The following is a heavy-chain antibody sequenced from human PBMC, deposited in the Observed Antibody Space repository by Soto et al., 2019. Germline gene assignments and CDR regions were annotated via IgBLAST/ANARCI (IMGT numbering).Heavy chain of an antibody. Sequence: GGSLRLSCAGSGLTFSNYWIHWVRQAPGQGLAWVSRISRDGSSTNYADSVKGRFTISRDFAKNTVYLQMNSLRAEDTAVYYCARESSGYSSYFDYWGQGTLVTVSS. CDR3: ARESSGYSSYFDY. CDR1: GLTFSNYW. D-gene: IGHD5-12*01. J-gene: IGHJ4*02. CDR2: ISRDGSST. V-gene: IGHV3-74*01.